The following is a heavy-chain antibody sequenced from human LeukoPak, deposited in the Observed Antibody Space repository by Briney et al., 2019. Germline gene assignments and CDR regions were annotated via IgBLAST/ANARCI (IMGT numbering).Heavy chain of an antibody. Sequence: PSETLSLTCIVSGGSISSYYRSWIRQPPGKGLEWIGYIYYSGSTNYNPSLKSRVTISVDTSKNQFSLKLSSVTAADTAVYYCASVVPPKGHAFDIWGQGTMVTVSS. J-gene: IGHJ3*02. CDR1: GGSISSYY. D-gene: IGHD3-16*02. CDR3: ASVVPPKGHAFDI. CDR2: IYYSGST. V-gene: IGHV4-59*01.